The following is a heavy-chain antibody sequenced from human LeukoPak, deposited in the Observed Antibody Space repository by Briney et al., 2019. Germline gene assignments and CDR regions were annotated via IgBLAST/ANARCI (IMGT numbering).Heavy chain of an antibody. J-gene: IGHJ4*02. V-gene: IGHV3-23*01. CDR2: ISNNGGYT. CDR3: AKQLGYCSDGSCYFPY. Sequence: GGPLRLPCAASGFTFSSSAMSWVRQAPGKGLEWVSAISNNGGYTYYADSVQGRFTISRDNSKSTLCLQMNSLRAEDTAVYYCAKQLGYCSDGSCYFPYWGQGTLVTVSS. CDR1: GFTFSSSA. D-gene: IGHD2-15*01.